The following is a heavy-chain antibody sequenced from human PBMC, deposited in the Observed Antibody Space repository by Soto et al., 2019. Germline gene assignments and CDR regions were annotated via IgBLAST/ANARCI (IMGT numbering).Heavy chain of an antibody. Sequence: QITLNESGPTPVKPRQTLTLTCTFSGFSLTTSGVGVGWIRQSPGKAPEWLALIYWDDDKRYSPSLKSRLTITKDPSKIPVVLTMADLDPAETATYYCAHRVLRTVFGLVTTTAIYFDFWGQGTPVAVSS. J-gene: IGHJ4*02. V-gene: IGHV2-5*02. CDR1: GFSLTTSGVG. CDR2: IYWDDDK. D-gene: IGHD3-3*01. CDR3: AHRVLRTVFGLVTTTAIYFDF.